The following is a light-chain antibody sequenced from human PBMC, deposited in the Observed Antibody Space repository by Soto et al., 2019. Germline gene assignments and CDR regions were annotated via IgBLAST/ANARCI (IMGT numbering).Light chain of an antibody. V-gene: IGKV1-5*01. CDR2: AAS. CDR3: QHYGGMWT. CDR1: QTISSW. Sequence: DIQMTQFPSSLSASVGDRVTITCRASQTISSWVAWYQQKPGKAPKLLIYAASTLQSGVPSRFSGSGSGTDFTLTISSLQPDDFATYYCQHYGGMWTFGQGTKVDIK. J-gene: IGKJ1*01.